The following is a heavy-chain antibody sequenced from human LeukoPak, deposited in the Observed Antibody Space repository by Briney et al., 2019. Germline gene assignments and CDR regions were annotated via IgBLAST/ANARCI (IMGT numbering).Heavy chain of an antibody. CDR2: MNPNSGNT. CDR1: GYTFTSYD. V-gene: IGHV1-8*03. J-gene: IGHJ4*02. CDR3: ARGPYIDYDILTGFDY. D-gene: IGHD3-9*01. Sequence: ASVKVSCKASGYTFTSYDINWVRQATGQGLEWMGWMNPNSGNTGYAQKFQGRVTITRNTSISTAYMELSSLRSEDTAVYYCARGPYIDYDILTGFDYWGQGTLVTVSS.